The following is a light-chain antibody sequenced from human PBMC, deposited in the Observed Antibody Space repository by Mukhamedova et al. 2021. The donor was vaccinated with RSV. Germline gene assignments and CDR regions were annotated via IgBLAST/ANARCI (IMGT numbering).Light chain of an antibody. CDR3: QSYDNRLNMYV. CDR1: GDD. Sequence: GDDVHWYQQFPGTAPKLLIYDKDIRSSGVPDRFSASKSGTSASLAITGLQPGDEADYYCQSYDNRLNMYVFGTGTKVTVL. CDR2: DKD. V-gene: IGLV1-40*01. J-gene: IGLJ1*01.